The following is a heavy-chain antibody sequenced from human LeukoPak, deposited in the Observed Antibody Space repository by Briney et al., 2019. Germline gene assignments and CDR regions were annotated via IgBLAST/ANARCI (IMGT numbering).Heavy chain of an antibody. J-gene: IGHJ4*02. V-gene: IGHV3-74*01. CDR1: GFTFSSHW. CDR3: APTLGGGTSDRLFDY. CDR2: INSDGSSI. D-gene: IGHD4-23*01. Sequence: GGSLRLSCAASGFTFSSHWMHWVRQAPGKGLVWVSRINSDGSSISYADSVKGRLTISRDNSKNTLFLQMNSLRAEDTAVYYCAPTLGGGTSDRLFDYRGQGTLVTVSS.